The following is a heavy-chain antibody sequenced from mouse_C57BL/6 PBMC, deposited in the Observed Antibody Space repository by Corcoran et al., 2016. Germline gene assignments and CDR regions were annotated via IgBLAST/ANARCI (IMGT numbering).Heavy chain of an antibody. J-gene: IGHJ1*03. CDR3: AGHGTNYYMDV. V-gene: IGHV5-17*01. Sequence: IQLVESGGGVVQPGRSLRLSCAAPGLTFSSNGMHWVRQAPDKGLEWVAVIWYDGSNKYYSDSVKGRFTISRDIAKKPLSLQMNSLRAEDTAVYYCAGHGTNYYMDVWGKGTTVTVSS. D-gene: IGHD1-1*01. CDR1: GLTFSSNG. CDR2: IWYDGSNK.